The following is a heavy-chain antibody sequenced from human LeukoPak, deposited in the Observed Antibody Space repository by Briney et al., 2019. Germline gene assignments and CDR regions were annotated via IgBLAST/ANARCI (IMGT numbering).Heavy chain of an antibody. CDR2: IYTSGST. V-gene: IGHV4-61*02. CDR3: AREGYYYDSSGYRVFGYDY. Sequence: NPSETLSLTCTVSGDSISSGRYYWTWIRQPAGKGLEWIGRIYTSGSTNYNPSLKSRVTMSVDTSKNQFSLKLSSVTAADTAVYYCAREGYYYDSSGYRVFGYDYWGQGTLVTVSS. D-gene: IGHD3-22*01. J-gene: IGHJ4*02. CDR1: GDSISSGRYY.